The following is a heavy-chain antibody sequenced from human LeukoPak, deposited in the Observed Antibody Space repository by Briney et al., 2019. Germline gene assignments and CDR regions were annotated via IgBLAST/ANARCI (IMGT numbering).Heavy chain of an antibody. CDR1: GYTFTNYY. CDR2: INPNSGGT. Sequence: ASVKVSCKASGYTFTNYYMHWVRQAPGQGLEWMGWINPNSGGTNYAQKFQGRVTMTRDTSISTAYMELSRLRSDDTAVYYCARRAMVRGVSEGYYYYGMDVWGQGTTVTVSS. J-gene: IGHJ6*02. V-gene: IGHV1-2*02. CDR3: ARRAMVRGVSEGYYYYGMDV. D-gene: IGHD3-10*01.